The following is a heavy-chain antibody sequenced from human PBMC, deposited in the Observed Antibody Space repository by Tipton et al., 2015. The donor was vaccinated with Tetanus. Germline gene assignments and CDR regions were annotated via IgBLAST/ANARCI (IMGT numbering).Heavy chain of an antibody. Sequence: LRLSCSVSGGSVNSGTYYWSWIRQPPGKGLEWLGDIYYGGATQYNPSLRSRLTMSFKMSKNQFSLRLTSVTAADTAVYYCVRGRGLGAYSYGFEYWGQGALVTVSS. V-gene: IGHV4-61*01. J-gene: IGHJ4*02. D-gene: IGHD5-18*01. CDR2: IYYGGAT. CDR1: GGSVNSGTYY. CDR3: VRGRGLGAYSYGFEY.